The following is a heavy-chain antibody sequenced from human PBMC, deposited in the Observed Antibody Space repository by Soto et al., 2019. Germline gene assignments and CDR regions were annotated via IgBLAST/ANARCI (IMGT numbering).Heavy chain of an antibody. J-gene: IGHJ4*01. CDR2: ISSSSSTI. D-gene: IGHD2-15*01. CDR3: AKARCSGDTCYVPDY. CDR1: GFTFSSYS. Sequence: PGGSLRLSCAASGFTFSSYSMNWVRQAPGKGLEWVSYISSSSSTIYYADSVKGRFTISRDNAKNSLYLQMNSLRAEDTAVYYCAKARCSGDTCYVPDYWGHGTLVTVSS. V-gene: IGHV3-48*01.